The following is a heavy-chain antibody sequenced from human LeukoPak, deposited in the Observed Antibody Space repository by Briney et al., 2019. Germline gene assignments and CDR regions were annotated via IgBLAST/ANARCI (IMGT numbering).Heavy chain of an antibody. CDR3: AMSYYFESSGLDAFDI. CDR1: GFTFSSYW. CDR2: ISSSRSTV. Sequence: GGSLRLSCAASGFTFSSYWMSWVRQAPGKGLEWVSYISSSRSTVYYADSVRGRFTISRDNAKNSLYLQMNSLRAEDTAMCYCAMSYYFESSGLDAFDIWGQGTMVTVSS. J-gene: IGHJ3*02. V-gene: IGHV3-48*01. D-gene: IGHD3-22*01.